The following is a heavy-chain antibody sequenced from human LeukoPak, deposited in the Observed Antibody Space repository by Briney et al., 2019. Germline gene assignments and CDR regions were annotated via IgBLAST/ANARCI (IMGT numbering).Heavy chain of an antibody. D-gene: IGHD3-16*01. J-gene: IGHJ4*02. V-gene: IGHV3-7*03. Sequence: SGGSLRLSCAVSGFTFSSYWMSWVRQAPGKGLERVANIKQDGSEEYYVDSVKGRFTISRDNAQKSLYLQMNSLRAEDTALYYCARDRITLHYWGQGTLVTVSS. CDR3: ARDRITLHY. CDR2: IKQDGSEE. CDR1: GFTFSSYW.